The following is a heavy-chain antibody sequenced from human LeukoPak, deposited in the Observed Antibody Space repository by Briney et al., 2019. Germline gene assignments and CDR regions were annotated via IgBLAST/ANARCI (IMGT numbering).Heavy chain of an antibody. D-gene: IGHD1-14*01. J-gene: IGHJ4*02. CDR2: IYPADSDT. CDR3: ARLCQKITGQGLFDH. CDR1: GYRFTSYW. V-gene: IGHV5-51*01. Sequence: GESLKISCQGSGYRFTSYWIGWVRQMPGKGLEWMGIIYPADSDTRYSPSFQGQVTISADKSINTAYLQWSSLKASDTAMYYCARLCQKITGQGLFDHWGQGALVTASS.